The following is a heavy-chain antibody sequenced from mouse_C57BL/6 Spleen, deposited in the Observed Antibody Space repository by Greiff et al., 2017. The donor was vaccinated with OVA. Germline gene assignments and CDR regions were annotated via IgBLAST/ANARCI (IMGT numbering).Heavy chain of an antibody. CDR2: IDPETGGT. Sequence: VKLVESGAELVRPGASVTLSCKASGYTFTDYEMHWVKQTPVHGLEWIGAIDPETGGTAYNQKFKGKAILTADKSSSTAYMELRSLTSEDSAVYYCTREEYDYAFDYWGQGTTLTVSS. D-gene: IGHD2-4*01. J-gene: IGHJ2*01. CDR3: TREEYDYAFDY. V-gene: IGHV1-15*01. CDR1: GYTFTDYE.